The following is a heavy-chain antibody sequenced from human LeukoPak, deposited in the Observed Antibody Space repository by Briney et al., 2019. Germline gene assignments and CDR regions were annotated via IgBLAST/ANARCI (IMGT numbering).Heavy chain of an antibody. J-gene: IGHJ3*02. CDR2: IYYSGST. Sequence: PSETLSLTCTVSGGSFSSGSYYWSWIRQPPGKGLEWIGYIYYSGSTNYNPSLKSRVTISVDTSKNQFSLKLSSVTAADTAVYYCARGSDDYGDYDDAFDIWGQGTMVTVSS. CDR3: ARGSDDYGDYDDAFDI. D-gene: IGHD4-17*01. CDR1: GGSFSSGSYY. V-gene: IGHV4-61*01.